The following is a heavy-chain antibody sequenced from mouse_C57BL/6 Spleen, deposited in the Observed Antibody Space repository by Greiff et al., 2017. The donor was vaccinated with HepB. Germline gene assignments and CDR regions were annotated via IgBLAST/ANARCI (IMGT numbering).Heavy chain of an antibody. CDR2: INPNNGGT. V-gene: IGHV1-26*01. D-gene: IGHD1-1*01. Sequence: VQLQQSGPELVKPGASVKISCKASGYTFTDYYMNWVKQSHGKSLEWIGDINPNNGGTSYNQKFKGKATLTVDKSSSTAYMELRSLTSEDSAVYYCARGTVVAPSDYWGQGTTLTVSS. CDR3: ARGTVVAPSDY. CDR1: GYTFTDYY. J-gene: IGHJ2*01.